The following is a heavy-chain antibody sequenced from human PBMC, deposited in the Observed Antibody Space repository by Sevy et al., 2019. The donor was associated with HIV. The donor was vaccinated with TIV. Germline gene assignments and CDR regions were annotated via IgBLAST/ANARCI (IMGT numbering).Heavy chain of an antibody. CDR2: IDWNGGST. D-gene: IGHD6-19*01. V-gene: IGHV3-20*04. Sequence: EGSLRLSCAASGFTFDDYGMSWVRQAPGKVLEWVSGIDWNGGSTGYADSVKGRFTISRDNAKNSLYLQMNNLRAEDTALYYCARGRSIGWYSYWGQGTLVTVSS. J-gene: IGHJ4*02. CDR1: GFTFDDYG. CDR3: ARGRSIGWYSY.